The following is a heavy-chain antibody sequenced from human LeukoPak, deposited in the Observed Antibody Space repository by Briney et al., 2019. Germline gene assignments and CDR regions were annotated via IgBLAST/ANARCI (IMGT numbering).Heavy chain of an antibody. CDR1: GGTFSSYA. CDR3: ASGVTTSDYYYYGMDV. D-gene: IGHD4-17*01. Sequence: SVKVSCKASGGTFSSYAISWVRQAPGQGLEWMGGIIPIFGTANYAQKFQGRVTITADETTSTAYMELSSLRSEDTAVYYCASGVTTSDYYYYGMDVWGQGTTVTVSS. V-gene: IGHV1-69*13. J-gene: IGHJ6*02. CDR2: IIPIFGTA.